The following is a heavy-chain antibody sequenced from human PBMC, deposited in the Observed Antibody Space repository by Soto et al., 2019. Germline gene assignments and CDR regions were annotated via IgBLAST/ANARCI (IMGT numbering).Heavy chain of an antibody. CDR1: GFTFSSYS. V-gene: IGHV3-21*01. D-gene: IGHD2-21*01. CDR2: ISSSSSYI. Sequence: PGGSLRLSCAASGFTFSSYSMNWVRHAPGNGLEWVSSISSSSSYIYYADSVKGRFNISRDNAKNSLYLQMNSLRAEDTAVYYCAIYGGGDCYHRPLDYWGQGPLVTVSS. J-gene: IGHJ4*02. CDR3: AIYGGGDCYHRPLDY.